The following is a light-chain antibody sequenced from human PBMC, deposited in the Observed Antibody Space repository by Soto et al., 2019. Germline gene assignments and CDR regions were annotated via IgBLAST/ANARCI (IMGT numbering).Light chain of an antibody. J-gene: IGKJ1*01. CDR2: GTS. Sequence: EIVMTQSPATLSVSPGERATLSCRASQSVSSNLAWYQQKPGQAPRLLIYGTSTRATGIPARFSGSGSGTDFTLTISSLQPEDFAVYYCQQYSFSRTFGQGTKVDNK. CDR1: QSVSSN. V-gene: IGKV3D-15*01. CDR3: QQYSFSRT.